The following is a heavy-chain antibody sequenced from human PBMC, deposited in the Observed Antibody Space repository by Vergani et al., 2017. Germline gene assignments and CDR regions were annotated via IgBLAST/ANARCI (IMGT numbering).Heavy chain of an antibody. D-gene: IGHD2-15*01. CDR1: GFSIDNDYY. V-gene: IGHV4-38-2*01. J-gene: IGHJ5*02. CDR2: IYRTGRT. CDR3: ARHWAVVAANNWFDP. Sequence: QVQLQESGPGLVKPSETLSLTCAVSGFSIDNDYYWDWIRQPPGKGLEWIGSIYRTGRTHFNPSLKSRVTISVDTSNNHFSLRLNSLTAADTAVYYCARHWAVVAANNWFDPWGQGTLVTVSS.